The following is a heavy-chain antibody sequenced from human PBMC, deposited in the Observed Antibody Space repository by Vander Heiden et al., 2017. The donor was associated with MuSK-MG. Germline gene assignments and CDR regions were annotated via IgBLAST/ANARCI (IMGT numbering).Heavy chain of an antibody. V-gene: IGHV1-2*06. CDR1: GYPSTGYY. CDR2: INPNSGGT. Sequence: QFHWVQPGPEWKNPGPPVRSPSRPLGYPSTGYYMHWVRQAPGQGLEWMGRINPNSGGTNYAQKFQGRVTMTRDTSISTAYMELSRLRSDDTAVYYCASSGPAAGYYYMDVWGKGTTVTVSS. D-gene: IGHD2-2*01. CDR3: ASSGPAAGYYYMDV. J-gene: IGHJ6*03.